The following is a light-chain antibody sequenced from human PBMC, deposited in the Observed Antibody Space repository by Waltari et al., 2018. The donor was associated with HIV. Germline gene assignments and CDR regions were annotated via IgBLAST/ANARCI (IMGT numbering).Light chain of an antibody. Sequence: SYVLTQAPSVSVAPGQTARITCGGNNIGSRSVHWYQQKPGQAPVLVVYDDSDRPSGIPGRFSGFNSENTATLTISRVGAGDEADYYCQVWDNTINHVIFGGGTKLTVL. V-gene: IGLV3-21*02. CDR2: DDS. CDR1: NIGSRS. CDR3: QVWDNTINHVI. J-gene: IGLJ2*01.